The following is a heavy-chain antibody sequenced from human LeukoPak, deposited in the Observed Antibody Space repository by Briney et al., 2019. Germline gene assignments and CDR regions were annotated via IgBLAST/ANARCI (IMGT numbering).Heavy chain of an antibody. V-gene: IGHV4-4*07. D-gene: IGHD6-19*01. Sequence: SETLSLTCTVSGGSISSYYWSWIRQPAGKGLEWIGRLYTSGSTNYNPSLKSRVTISVDTSKNQFSLRLSSVTATDTAVYYCATIAGIAVAGIDYWGQGTLVTVSS. J-gene: IGHJ4*02. CDR2: LYTSGST. CDR3: ATIAGIAVAGIDY. CDR1: GGSISSYY.